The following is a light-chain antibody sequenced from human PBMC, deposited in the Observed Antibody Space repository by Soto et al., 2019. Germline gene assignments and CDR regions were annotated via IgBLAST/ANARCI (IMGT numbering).Light chain of an antibody. CDR3: QQRSNWPQLT. CDR1: QSLSKS. Sequence: FVLTQSPGTLSLSPWERATLSCRASQSLSKSLVWYQQKPGQAPRLLIYDASNRATGIPARFSGSGSGTDFTLTISSLEPEDFAVYYCQQRSNWPQLTFGGGTKVDIK. J-gene: IGKJ4*01. CDR2: DAS. V-gene: IGKV3-11*01.